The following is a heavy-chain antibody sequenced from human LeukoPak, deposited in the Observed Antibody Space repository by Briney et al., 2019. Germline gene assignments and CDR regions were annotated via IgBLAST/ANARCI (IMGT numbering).Heavy chain of an antibody. CDR1: GDSIRSYY. CDR2: IHYSGST. CDR3: ARLGALHDAFDV. D-gene: IGHD3-16*01. Sequence: SETLSLTCTVSGDSIRSYYWSWIRQPPGKGLEWIGNIHYSGSTKYNSSLKSRVTISVDTSNNQFSLRVTSLTAADTAVYYCARLGALHDAFDVRGQGTLVTVSS. J-gene: IGHJ3*01. V-gene: IGHV4-59*12.